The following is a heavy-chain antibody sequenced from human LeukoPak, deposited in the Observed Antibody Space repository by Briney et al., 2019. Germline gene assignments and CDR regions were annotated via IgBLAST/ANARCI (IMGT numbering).Heavy chain of an antibody. V-gene: IGHV1-2*02. D-gene: IGHD2-2*02. J-gene: IGHJ6*03. CDR1: GYTFTGYY. CDR2: INPNSGGT. CDR3: ARDQVPAAIGGYYYYYYMDV. Sequence: ASVKVSCKASGYTFTGYYMHWVRQAPGQGLEWMGWINPNSGGTNYAQKFQGRVTMTRDTSISTAYMELSRLRSDDTAVYYCARDQVPAAIGGYYYYYYMDVWGKGTTVTVSS.